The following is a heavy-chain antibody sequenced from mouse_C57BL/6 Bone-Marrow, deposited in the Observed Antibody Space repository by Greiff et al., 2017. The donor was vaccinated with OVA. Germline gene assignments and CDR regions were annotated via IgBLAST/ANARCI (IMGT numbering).Heavy chain of an antibody. CDR1: GYTFTDYY. D-gene: IGHD1-1*01. J-gene: IGHJ4*01. CDR2: INPYNGGT. V-gene: IGHV1-19*01. Sequence: EVQLQQSGPVLVKPGASVKMSCKASGYTFTDYYMNWVKQSHGKSLEWIGVINPYNGGTSYNQKFKGKATLTVDKSSSTASMELNSLTSEDSAVFYVARWGTTDYAMDYWGQGTSVTVSS. CDR3: ARWGTTDYAMDY.